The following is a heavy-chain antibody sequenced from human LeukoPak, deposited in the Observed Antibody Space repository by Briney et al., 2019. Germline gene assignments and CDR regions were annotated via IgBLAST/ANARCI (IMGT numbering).Heavy chain of an antibody. D-gene: IGHD2-2*01. CDR1: GYTFTSYG. CDR3: ARGYCSSTSCYEGGYFDY. V-gene: IGHV1-18*01. Sequence: GASVKVSCKGSGYTFTSYGISWVRQAPGQGLEGMGWISAYNGNANYAQNLQGRITMTTDTSTSTAYMELTSLRSEDTAVYYCARGYCSSTSCYEGGYFDYWGQGTLVTVSS. CDR2: ISAYNGNA. J-gene: IGHJ4*02.